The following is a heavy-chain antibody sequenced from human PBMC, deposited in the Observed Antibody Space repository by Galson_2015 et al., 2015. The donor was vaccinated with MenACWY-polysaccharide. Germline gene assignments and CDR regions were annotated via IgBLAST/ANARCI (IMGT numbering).Heavy chain of an antibody. D-gene: IGHD2-2*03. CDR1: GFTVSANY. CDR3: ASGASQVWGLASWSLDI. J-gene: IGHJ6*04. Sequence: SLRLSCAASGFTVSANYMSWVRQAPGRGLAWVSIIYVGGSRHYADSVKGRFTISEANSENTLYLQLNSLRAEDTAVYYCASGASQVWGLASWSLDIWGKGATVTVSS. V-gene: IGHV3-53*01. CDR2: IYVGGSR.